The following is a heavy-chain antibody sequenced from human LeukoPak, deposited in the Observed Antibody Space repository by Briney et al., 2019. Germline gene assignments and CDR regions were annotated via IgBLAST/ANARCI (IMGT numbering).Heavy chain of an antibody. Sequence: SETLSLTCTVSGYSLSSGYYWGWIRQPPGKGLEWIGSIYHSGSTYYNPSLKSRVTISVDTSKNQFSLKLSSVTAADTAVYYCATGEGSGSYFQVYYYMDVWGKGTTVTISS. V-gene: IGHV4-38-2*02. J-gene: IGHJ6*03. CDR1: GYSLSSGYY. D-gene: IGHD3-10*01. CDR3: ATGEGSGSYFQVYYYMDV. CDR2: IYHSGST.